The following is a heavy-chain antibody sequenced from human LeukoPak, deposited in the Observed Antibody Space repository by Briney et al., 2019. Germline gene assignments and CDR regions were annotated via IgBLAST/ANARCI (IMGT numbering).Heavy chain of an antibody. V-gene: IGHV3-9*01. D-gene: IGHD6-13*01. CDR3: AKGIAAAAPNYYYYYGMDV. J-gene: IGHJ6*02. CDR2: IGWNSGSI. Sequence: GGSLRLSCAASGVTLSSYAMSWARQAPGKGLEWVSGIGWNSGSIGYADSVKGRFTISRDNAKNSLYLQMNSLRAEDTALYYCAKGIAAAAPNYYYYYGMDVWGQGTTVTVSS. CDR1: GVTLSSYA.